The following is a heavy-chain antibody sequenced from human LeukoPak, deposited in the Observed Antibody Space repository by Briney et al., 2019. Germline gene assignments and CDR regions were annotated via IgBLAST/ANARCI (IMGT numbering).Heavy chain of an antibody. J-gene: IGHJ6*02. CDR1: GDSISTGGYY. CDR2: IYYSGST. V-gene: IGHV4-31*03. D-gene: IGHD2-2*01. Sequence: SQTLSRTCTVSGDSISTGGYYWAWIRQHRERGLEWIGYIYYSGSTHYNPSLQSRVTISVDTSKNQFSLNLNSVTAADTAVYYCARVIVVVPIGVYHYYAMDVWGQGTTVTVSS. CDR3: ARVIVVVPIGVYHYYAMDV.